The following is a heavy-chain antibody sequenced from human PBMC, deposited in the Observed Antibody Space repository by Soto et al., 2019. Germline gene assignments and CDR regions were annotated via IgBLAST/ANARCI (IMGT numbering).Heavy chain of an antibody. CDR1: GFTFSSYA. D-gene: IGHD4-17*01. CDR2: ISYDGSNK. V-gene: IGHV3-30-3*01. Sequence: QVQLVESGGGVVQQGRSLRLSCAASGFTFSSYAMHWVRQAPGTGLEWVAVISYDGSNKYYADSVKGRVTISRANSKNTLYLQMNSLRAEDTAAYYCARDVYYGDHRFAYWGQGTLVTVSA. J-gene: IGHJ4*02. CDR3: ARDVYYGDHRFAY.